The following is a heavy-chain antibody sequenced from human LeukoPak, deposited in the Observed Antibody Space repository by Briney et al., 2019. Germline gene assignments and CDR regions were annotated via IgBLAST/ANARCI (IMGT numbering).Heavy chain of an antibody. CDR3: ARDASIAAAGDNWFDP. CDR1: VGSISSYY. V-gene: IGHV4-4*07. Sequence: SETLSLTCTVSVGSISSYYWSWIRQPAGKGLVWIGRIYTSGSTNYNPSLKSRVTMSVDTSKNQFSLKLSSVTAADTAVYYCARDASIAAAGDNWFDPWGQGTWVTVSS. CDR2: IYTSGST. J-gene: IGHJ5*02. D-gene: IGHD6-13*01.